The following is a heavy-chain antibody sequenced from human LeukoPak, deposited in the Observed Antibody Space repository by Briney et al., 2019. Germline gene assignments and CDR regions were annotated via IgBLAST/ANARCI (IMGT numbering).Heavy chain of an antibody. J-gene: IGHJ4*02. D-gene: IGHD6-19*01. V-gene: IGHV5-51*01. CDR2: IYPGDSDT. Sequence: GESLQISCKGSGYSFTSYWIGWVRPMPGKGLEWMGIIYPGDSDTRYSPSFQGQVTISAVKSINTAYLQWSSLKASDTAMYYCARRDSSGWYYFDYWGQGTLVTVSS. CDR1: GYSFTSYW. CDR3: ARRDSSGWYYFDY.